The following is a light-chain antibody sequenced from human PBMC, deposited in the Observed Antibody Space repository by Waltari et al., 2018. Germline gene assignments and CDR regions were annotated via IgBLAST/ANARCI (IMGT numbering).Light chain of an antibody. CDR3: LSCAANDICV. CDR2: AVS. V-gene: IGLV2-11*01. CDR1: SSDVGIYNF. Sequence: HSALTQPRSVSGSPGQSVAISCTGTSSDVGIYNFVSWYQQHPGKVPKLIIYAVSQRPTGVPDRFSGSKSGNPASLTISGLQADDEADYYCLSCAANDICVFGGGTQLTV. J-gene: IGLJ2*01.